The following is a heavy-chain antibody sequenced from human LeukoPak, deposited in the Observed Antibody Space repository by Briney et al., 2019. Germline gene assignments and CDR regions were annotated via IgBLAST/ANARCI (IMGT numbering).Heavy chain of an antibody. D-gene: IGHD1-1*01. Sequence: GGSLRLSCAASGFIISSYEMNWVRQAPGKGLEWVSHIRGVVEIKTYADSVQGRFTISRDNAKNSLFLQMNSLRAEDTAIYYCARDHYGTSLDWGQGTLVTVSS. CDR1: GFIISSYE. V-gene: IGHV3-48*03. J-gene: IGHJ4*02. CDR3: ARDHYGTSLD. CDR2: IRGVVEIK.